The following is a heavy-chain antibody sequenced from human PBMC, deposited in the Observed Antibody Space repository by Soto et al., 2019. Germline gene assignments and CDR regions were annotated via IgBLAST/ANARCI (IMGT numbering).Heavy chain of an antibody. J-gene: IGHJ6*01. CDR2: TSYDGSNK. CDR3: AKDSGYSGYDVYDYCYGMDV. V-gene: IGHV3-30*18. Sequence: QVQLVESGGGVVQPGRSLRLSCAASGFTFSLYGMHWVRQAPGKGLEWVAVTSYDGSNKYYADSVKGRFTISRDNSKNTRYLQRNSLRVEDTAVYYCAKDSGYSGYDVYDYCYGMDVWGQGTTVTVSS. CDR1: GFTFSLYG. D-gene: IGHD5-12*01.